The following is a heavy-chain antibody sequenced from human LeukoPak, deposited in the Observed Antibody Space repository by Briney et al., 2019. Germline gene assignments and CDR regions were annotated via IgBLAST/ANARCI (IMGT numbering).Heavy chain of an antibody. V-gene: IGHV1-3*04. J-gene: IGHJ4*02. D-gene: IGHD5-12*01. CDR2: INTGNGNT. CDR3: ASARGYSGYVY. Sequence: ASVKVSCKASGYTFTSYAMHWVRQAPGQRLECMGWINTGNGNTKYSQKFQGRVTITADESTSTAYMELSSLRSEDTAVYYCASARGYSGYVYWGQGTLVTVSS. CDR1: GYTFTSYA.